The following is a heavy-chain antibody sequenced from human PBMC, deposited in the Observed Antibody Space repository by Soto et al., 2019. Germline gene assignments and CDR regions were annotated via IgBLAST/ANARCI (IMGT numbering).Heavy chain of an antibody. Sequence: ASETLSLTCTVSGGSISSYYWSWIRQPPGKGLEWIGYIYYSGSTNYNPSLKSRVTISVDTSKNQFSLKLSSVTAADTAVYYCARSLDTAMVYYYYGMDVWGQGTTVTVSS. D-gene: IGHD5-18*01. CDR1: GGSISSYY. CDR3: ARSLDTAMVYYYYGMDV. V-gene: IGHV4-59*01. CDR2: IYYSGST. J-gene: IGHJ6*02.